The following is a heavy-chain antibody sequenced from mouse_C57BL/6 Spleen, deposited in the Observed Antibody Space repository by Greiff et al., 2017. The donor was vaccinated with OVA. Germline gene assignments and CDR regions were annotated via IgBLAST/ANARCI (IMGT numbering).Heavy chain of an antibody. CDR2: IWSGGSV. CDR1: GFSLTSYG. D-gene: IGHD4-1*02. Sequence: QVQLKQSGPGLVQPSQSLSLSCTASGFSLTSYGVHWVRQSPGKGLEWLGVIWSGGSVDYNADFISRLSISEENSKSQVFFKMNSLQDDVTAVYYCARECNWVYFDDWGQGTTLTVSS. CDR3: ARECNWVYFDD. V-gene: IGHV2-2*01. J-gene: IGHJ2*01.